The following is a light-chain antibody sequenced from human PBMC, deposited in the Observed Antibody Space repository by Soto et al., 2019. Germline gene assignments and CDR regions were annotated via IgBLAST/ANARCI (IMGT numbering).Light chain of an antibody. CDR2: GAS. J-gene: IGKJ1*01. V-gene: IGKV3-15*01. Sequence: EIVMTQSPATLSVSPGERATLSCRASQSVSSNLAWYQQKPGQAPRLLIYGASTRATGIPARFSGSGSGTEFTLTISSLQSEDLAVYYCQQQRTFGQGTKVEIK. CDR1: QSVSSN. CDR3: QQQRT.